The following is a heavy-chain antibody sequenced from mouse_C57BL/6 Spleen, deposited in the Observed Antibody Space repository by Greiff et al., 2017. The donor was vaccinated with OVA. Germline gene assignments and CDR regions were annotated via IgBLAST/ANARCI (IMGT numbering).Heavy chain of an antibody. CDR1: GYTFTSYW. J-gene: IGHJ4*01. Sequence: QVQLQQPGAELVKPGASVKLSCKASGYTFTSYWMQWVQPRPGPGLEWIGEIDPSDSYTNYNQKFKGKATLTVDTSSSTAYMQLSSLTSEDSAVYYCAARYSNYERNAMDYWGQGTSVTVSS. V-gene: IGHV1-50*01. CDR3: AARYSNYERNAMDY. D-gene: IGHD2-5*01. CDR2: IDPSDSYT.